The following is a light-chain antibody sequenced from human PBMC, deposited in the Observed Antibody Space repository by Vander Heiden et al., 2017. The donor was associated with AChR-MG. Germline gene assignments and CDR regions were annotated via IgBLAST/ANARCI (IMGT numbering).Light chain of an antibody. CDR2: DAS. V-gene: IGKV1-33*01. CDR3: QQYDNPPFT. CDR1: QSISSY. J-gene: IGKJ3*01. Sequence: DIQMTQSPSSLSASVGDRVTITCRASQSISSYLNWYQQKPGKAPKLLIYDASNLETGVPSSFSGSGSGTDFSFTISSLQPEDIATYYCQQYDNPPFTFGPGTKVDIK.